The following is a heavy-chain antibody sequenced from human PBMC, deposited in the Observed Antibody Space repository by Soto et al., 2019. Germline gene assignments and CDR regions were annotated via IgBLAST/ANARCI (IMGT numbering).Heavy chain of an antibody. CDR3: ARGDSTDCSNGVCSFFYNHDMDV. Sequence: ASVKVSCKASGYSFTDYHIHWVRQAPGQGLEWLGRINPKRGGTSTAQKFQGWVTMTTDTSISTASMELTRLISDDTAIYYCARGDSTDCSNGVCSFFYNHDMDVWGQGTTVTVSS. J-gene: IGHJ6*02. CDR1: GYSFTDYH. CDR2: INPKRGGT. V-gene: IGHV1-2*04. D-gene: IGHD2-8*01.